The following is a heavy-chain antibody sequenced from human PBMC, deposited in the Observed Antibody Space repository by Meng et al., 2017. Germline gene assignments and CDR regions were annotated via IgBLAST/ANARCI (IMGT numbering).Heavy chain of an antibody. CDR3: ARGNYGDYLYYFDY. CDR1: GYTFTSYG. CDR2: ISAYNGNT. D-gene: IGHD4-17*01. V-gene: IGHV1-18*01. Sequence: QVQLGQVGEEVKKAGAAVKVSCKASGYTFTSYGISWVRQAPGQGLEWMGWISAYNGNTNYAQKLQGRVTMTTDTSTSTAYMELRSLRSDDTAVYYCARGNYGDYLYYFDYWGQGTLVTVSS. J-gene: IGHJ4*02.